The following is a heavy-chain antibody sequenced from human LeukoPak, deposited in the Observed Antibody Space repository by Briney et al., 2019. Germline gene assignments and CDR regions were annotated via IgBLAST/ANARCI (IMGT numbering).Heavy chain of an antibody. CDR1: GFTVSSNY. CDR3: ARGSYSYVRRFDY. D-gene: IGHD5-18*01. J-gene: IGHJ4*02. V-gene: IGHV3-53*01. CDR2: IYSGGST. Sequence: GGSLRLSCAASGFTVSSNYMSWVRQAPGKGLEWVSVIYSGGSTYYADSVKGRFTISRDNSKNTLYLQMNSLRAEDTAVYYCARGSYSYVRRFDYWGQGTLVTVSS.